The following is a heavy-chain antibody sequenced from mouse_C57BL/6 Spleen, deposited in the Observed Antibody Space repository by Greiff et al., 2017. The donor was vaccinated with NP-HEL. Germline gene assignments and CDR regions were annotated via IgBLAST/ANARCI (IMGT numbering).Heavy chain of an antibody. D-gene: IGHD2-4*01. J-gene: IGHJ3*01. V-gene: IGHV1-81*01. Sequence: QVQLQQSGAELARPGASVKLSCKASGYTFTSYGISWVKQRTGQGLEWIGEIYPRSGYTYYNEKLKGKDTLTAYKSSSKAYMELRSLTSEDSAVYFCARLTPYDYDGFAYWGQGTLVTVSA. CDR2: IYPRSGYT. CDR1: GYTFTSYG. CDR3: ARLTPYDYDGFAY.